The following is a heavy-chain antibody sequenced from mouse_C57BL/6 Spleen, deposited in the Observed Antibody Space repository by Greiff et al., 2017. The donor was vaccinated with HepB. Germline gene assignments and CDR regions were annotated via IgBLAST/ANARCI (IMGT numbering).Heavy chain of an antibody. J-gene: IGHJ1*03. D-gene: IGHD1-1*01. CDR2: IWSGGST. V-gene: IGHV2-2*01. CDR3: ARGRALYYYGSSLNWYFDV. CDR1: GFSLTSYG. Sequence: VQLQQSGPGLVQPSQSLSITCTVSGFSLTSYGVHWVRQSPGKGLEWLGVIWSGGSTDYNAAFISRLSISKDNSKSQVCFKMNSLQADDTAIYYCARGRALYYYGSSLNWYFDVWGTGTTVTVSS.